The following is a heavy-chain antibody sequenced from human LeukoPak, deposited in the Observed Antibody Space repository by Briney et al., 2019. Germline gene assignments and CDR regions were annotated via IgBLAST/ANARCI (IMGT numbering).Heavy chain of an antibody. CDR3: AKVGPAWNWNYLYY. V-gene: IGHV3-23*01. D-gene: IGHD1-1*01. CDR1: GFTLSSYA. J-gene: IGHJ4*02. CDR2: ISGSGGST. Sequence: GGSLRLSCAASGFTLSSYAMSWVRQAPGKGLEWVSAISGSGGSTYYADSVKGRFTISRDNSKNTLYLQMNSLRAEDTAVYYCAKVGPAWNWNYLYYWGQGTLVTVSS.